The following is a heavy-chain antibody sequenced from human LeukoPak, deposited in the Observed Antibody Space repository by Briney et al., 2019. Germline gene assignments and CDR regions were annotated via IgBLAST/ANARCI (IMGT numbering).Heavy chain of an antibody. D-gene: IGHD6-19*01. V-gene: IGHV3-23*01. CDR2: ISGSGGST. CDR1: GFTFSSYA. Sequence: GGSLRLSCAASGFTFSSYAMSWVRQAPGKGLEWVSAISGSGGSTYYADSVKGRFTISRDNSKNTLYLQMDSLRAEDTAVYYCAKDSGVSIAVAGPFDYWGQGTLVTVSS. J-gene: IGHJ4*02. CDR3: AKDSGVSIAVAGPFDY.